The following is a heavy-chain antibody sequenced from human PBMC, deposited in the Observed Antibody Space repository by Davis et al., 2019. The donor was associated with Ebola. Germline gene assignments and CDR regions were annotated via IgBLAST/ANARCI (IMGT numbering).Heavy chain of an antibody. J-gene: IGHJ4*02. V-gene: IGHV3-23*01. D-gene: IGHD5-24*01. CDR2: ILGSGGAT. CDR1: GFTFSRYT. Sequence: PGGSLRLSCVASGFTFSRYTMTWVRQSPGQGLQWISTILGSGGATWYADSVRGRFTISRDNSKNTLYLQMNSLRADDTAVYYCAKGGMRDGYNWGQGTLVTVSS. CDR3: AKGGMRDGYN.